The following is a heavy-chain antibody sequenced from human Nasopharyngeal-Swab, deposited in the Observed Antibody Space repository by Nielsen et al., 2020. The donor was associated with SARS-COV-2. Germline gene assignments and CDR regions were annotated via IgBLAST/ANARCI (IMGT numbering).Heavy chain of an antibody. CDR3: VSSSSWYCFDY. Sequence: SETLSLTYTVSGDSIAYSTFYWGWNRQPPGKGREGIGNIYYNGNTYQNPALKSRLTISVDKSKNQFSLQLSSVTAADTAVYYCVSSSSWYCFDYWAQGTQVTVSS. J-gene: IGHJ4*02. D-gene: IGHD6-13*01. CDR2: IYYNGNT. V-gene: IGHV4-39*01. CDR1: GDSIAYSTFY.